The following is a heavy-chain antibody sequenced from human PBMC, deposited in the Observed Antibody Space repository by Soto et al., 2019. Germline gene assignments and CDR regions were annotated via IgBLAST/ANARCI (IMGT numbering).Heavy chain of an antibody. CDR1: GYTFTGYY. CDR3: ARGPYEYVWGSYLDAFDI. J-gene: IGHJ3*02. V-gene: IGHV1-2*02. D-gene: IGHD3-16*02. Sequence: ASVKGSCKASGYTFTGYYMHWVRQAPGQGLEWMGWINPNSGGTNYAQKFQGRVTMTRDTSISTAYMELSRLRSDDTAVYYCARGPYEYVWGSYLDAFDIWGQGTMVTVSS. CDR2: INPNSGGT.